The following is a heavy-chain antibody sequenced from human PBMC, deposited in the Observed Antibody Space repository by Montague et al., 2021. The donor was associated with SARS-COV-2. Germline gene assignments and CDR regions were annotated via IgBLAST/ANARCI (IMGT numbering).Heavy chain of an antibody. CDR2: IYSDDSTT. CDR3: AKNYTTQSDLWCLDV. J-gene: IGHJ2*01. Sequence: SLRLSCAASGFTFSSYAMSWARQAPGKGLEWVAIIYSDDSTTYYADSVKGRFTISRDSSKNTLYLQMNSLRADDTAMYHCAKNYTTQSDLWCLDVWGRGTLVTVSS. CDR1: GFTFSSYA. D-gene: IGHD4-11*01. V-gene: IGHV3-23*03.